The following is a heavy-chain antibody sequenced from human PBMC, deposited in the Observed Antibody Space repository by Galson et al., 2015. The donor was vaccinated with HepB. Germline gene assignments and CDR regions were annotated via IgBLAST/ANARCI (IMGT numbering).Heavy chain of an antibody. D-gene: IGHD4-23*01. CDR1: GFTFSSYA. Sequence: SLRLSCAASGFTFSSYAMSWVRQAPGKGLEWVSAISGSGGSTYYADSVKGRFTISRDNSKNTLYLQMNSLRAEDTAVYYCAKDLREGGGSELPHDYWGQGTLVTVSS. CDR2: ISGSGGST. J-gene: IGHJ4*02. V-gene: IGHV3-23*01. CDR3: AKDLREGGGSELPHDY.